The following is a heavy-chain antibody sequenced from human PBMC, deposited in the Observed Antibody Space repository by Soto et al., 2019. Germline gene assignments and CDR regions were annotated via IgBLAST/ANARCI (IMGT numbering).Heavy chain of an antibody. V-gene: IGHV3-53*01. J-gene: IGHJ4*02. CDR3: ATPGGGGGY. CDR1: GFTVSNNY. D-gene: IGHD3-16*01. Sequence: EVQLVESGGGLIQPGGSLRLSCAVSGFTVSNNYMSWVRQAPGEGLEGVSVIYSGGYTAYGDSVKGRFTISRDNSKNTLSLQKMSPRADARGVYYGATPGGGGGYWGQGTLVTVSS. CDR2: IYSGGYT.